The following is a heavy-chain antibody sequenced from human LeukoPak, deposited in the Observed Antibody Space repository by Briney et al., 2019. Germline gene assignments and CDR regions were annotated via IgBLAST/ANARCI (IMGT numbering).Heavy chain of an antibody. J-gene: IGHJ4*02. CDR3: AKDLAEDTAMVRLLFDS. CDR1: GFTFSIYA. D-gene: IGHD5-18*01. CDR2: ISGSGGST. Sequence: PGGSLRLSCAASGFTFSIYAMSWVRQAPGKGLEWVSVISGSGGSTYYADSVKGRFTISRDNSKNTLYLQMNSLRAEDTAVYYCAKDLAEDTAMVRLLFDSWGLGTLVTVSS. V-gene: IGHV3-23*01.